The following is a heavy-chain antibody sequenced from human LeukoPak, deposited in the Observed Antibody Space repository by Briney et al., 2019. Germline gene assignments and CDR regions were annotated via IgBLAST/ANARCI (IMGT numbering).Heavy chain of an antibody. D-gene: IGHD4-23*01. CDR1: GYTFTGYY. CDR3: ARYDYGGPKGLDY. J-gene: IGHJ4*02. V-gene: IGHV7-4-1*02. CDR2: INTNTGNP. Sequence: ASVKVSCKASGYTFTGYYMHWVRQAPGQGLEWMGWINTNTGNPTYAQGFTGRFVFSLDTSVSTAYLQISSLKAEDTAVYYCARYDYGGPKGLDYWGQGTLVTVSS.